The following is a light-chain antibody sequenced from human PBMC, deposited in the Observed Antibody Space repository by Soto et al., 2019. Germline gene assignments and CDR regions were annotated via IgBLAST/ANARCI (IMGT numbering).Light chain of an antibody. J-gene: IGKJ4*01. CDR3: QQHNSYPLP. Sequence: DIQLTQSPSFLSASVGDRVTITCRASQGMTTYLAWYQQKPGKAPKLLIYAASTLQSGVPSRFSGSRSGTEFTLTISSLQPEDFATYYCQQHNSYPLPVGGGTKVEIK. CDR2: AAS. CDR1: QGMTTY. V-gene: IGKV1-9*01.